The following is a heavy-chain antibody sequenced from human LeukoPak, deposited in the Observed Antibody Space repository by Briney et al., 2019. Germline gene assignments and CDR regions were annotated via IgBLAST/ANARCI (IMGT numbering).Heavy chain of an antibody. V-gene: IGHV4-34*01. CDR1: GGSFSDYY. CDR2: INHSGST. D-gene: IGHD6-19*01. CDR3: AREREESGAWYERPHFDY. Sequence: PSETLSLTCAVYGGSFSDYYGAWVRQSPGKGLGGIGQINHSGSTNYNLSLQSRVTISVDTSKNQFSLKVSSVTAADTAIYYCAREREESGAWYERPHFDYWGQGALVTVSS. J-gene: IGHJ4*02.